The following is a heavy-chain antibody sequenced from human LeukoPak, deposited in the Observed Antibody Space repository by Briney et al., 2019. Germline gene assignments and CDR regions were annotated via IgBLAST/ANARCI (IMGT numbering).Heavy chain of an antibody. J-gene: IGHJ4*02. CDR3: AKDITWQGGPFDY. V-gene: IGHV3-9*01. Sequence: GGSLRLSCAASGFTFDDYAMHWVRQAPGKGLEWVSGISWNSGSIGYADSVKGRFTISRDNAKNSLYLQMNSLRAEDTALYYCAKDITWQGGPFDYWGQGTLVTVSS. D-gene: IGHD3-16*01. CDR1: GFTFDDYA. CDR2: ISWNSGSI.